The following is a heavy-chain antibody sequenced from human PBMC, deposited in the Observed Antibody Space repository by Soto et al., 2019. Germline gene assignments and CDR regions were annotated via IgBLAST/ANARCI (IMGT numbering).Heavy chain of an antibody. CDR1: GFTFSSYS. D-gene: IGHD2-21*02. J-gene: IGHJ4*02. V-gene: IGHV3-30*18. Sequence: PGGSLRLACAASGFTFSSYSMHWVRQAPGKGLEWVAAISYDGSNLYYIDSVKGRFTISRDKSKYTLYLQMNSLRAEDTAVYYCAKFAHPRDGDCSVADYWGKRTLVTGSS. CDR2: ISYDGSNL. CDR3: AKFAHPRDGDCSVADY.